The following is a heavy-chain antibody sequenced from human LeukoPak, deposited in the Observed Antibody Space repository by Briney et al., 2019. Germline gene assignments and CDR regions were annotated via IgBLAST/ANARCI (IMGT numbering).Heavy chain of an antibody. CDR2: INPNSGGT. J-gene: IGHJ3*02. Sequence: ASVKVSCKASGYTFTGYYMHWVRQAPGQGLEWMGWINPNSGGTNYAQKFQGRVTMTRDTSISTAYMELSRLRSDDTAVYYCARDSRVHMVRGVITPAFDIWGQGTMVTVSS. CDR1: GYTFTGYY. CDR3: ARDSRVHMVRGVITPAFDI. V-gene: IGHV1-2*02. D-gene: IGHD3-10*01.